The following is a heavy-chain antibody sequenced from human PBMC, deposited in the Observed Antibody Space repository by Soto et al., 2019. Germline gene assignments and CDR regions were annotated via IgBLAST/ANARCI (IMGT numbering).Heavy chain of an antibody. Sequence: GGSLRLCCAASEFIVSHNYLSWVRQAPGKGLEWVSVIFSNGNTYFVDSVRGRFTLSRDNSKNTVYLQMSSLRVEDTAVYYCVREGYDDAGGPEGWFDPWGQGTLVTVSS. CDR3: VREGYDDAGGPEGWFDP. CDR2: IFSNGNT. V-gene: IGHV3-53*01. CDR1: EFIVSHNY. J-gene: IGHJ5*02. D-gene: IGHD2-8*02.